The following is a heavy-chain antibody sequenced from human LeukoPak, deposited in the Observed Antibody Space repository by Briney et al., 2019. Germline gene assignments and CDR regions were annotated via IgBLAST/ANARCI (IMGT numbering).Heavy chain of an antibody. J-gene: IGHJ4*02. Sequence: ASVKVSCKASGGTFSSYAISWVRQAPGQGLEWMGRIIPILGIANYAQKFQGRVTITADKSTSTAYMELSSLRSEDTAVYYCARDQGMATIWFDYWGQGTLVTVSS. CDR1: GGTFSSYA. D-gene: IGHD5-24*01. CDR3: ARDQGMATIWFDY. CDR2: IIPILGIA. V-gene: IGHV1-69*04.